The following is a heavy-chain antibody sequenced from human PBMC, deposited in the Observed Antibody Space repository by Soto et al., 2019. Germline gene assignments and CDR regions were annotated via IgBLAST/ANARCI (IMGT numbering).Heavy chain of an antibody. CDR2: IRSKANSYAT. CDR3: TRHRAARPFDY. J-gene: IGHJ4*02. CDR1: GFTFSGSA. D-gene: IGHD6-6*01. V-gene: IGHV3-73*01. Sequence: GGSLRLSCAASGFTFSGSAMHWVRQASGKGLEWVGRIRSKANSYATAYAASVKGRFTISRDDSKNTAYLQMNSLKTEDTAVYYCTRHRAARPFDYWRQGTLVTVSS.